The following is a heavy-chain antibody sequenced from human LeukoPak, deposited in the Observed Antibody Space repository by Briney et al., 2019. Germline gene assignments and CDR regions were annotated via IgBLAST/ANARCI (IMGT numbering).Heavy chain of an antibody. J-gene: IGHJ3*02. D-gene: IGHD3-3*01. Sequence: GGSLRLSCAASGFTFSGSAMQWVRQASGKGLEWVGRIRSKGNSYATAYAASVKGRFTISRDDSKNTAYLQMNSLKTEDTAVYYCARGSRLGVVERDAFDIWGQGTMITVSS. CDR1: GFTFSGSA. CDR2: IRSKGNSYAT. V-gene: IGHV3-73*01. CDR3: ARGSRLGVVERDAFDI.